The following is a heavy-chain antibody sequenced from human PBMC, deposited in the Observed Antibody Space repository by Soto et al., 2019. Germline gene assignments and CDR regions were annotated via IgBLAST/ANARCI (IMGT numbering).Heavy chain of an antibody. V-gene: IGHV3-21*06. CDR2: ISGVRDYI. CDR1: GFTFSYYP. CDR3: AREGVHNYTEYYFDY. D-gene: IGHD3-10*01. J-gene: IGHJ4*02. Sequence: EVQLVESGGGLVNPGGSLRLSCAASGFTFSYYPLHWVRRAPGKGLEWLSSISGVRDYIRYAVSVKGRFSISRDNAKTSLYLQMNSLTGEDTAVYYCAREGVHNYTEYYFDYWGQGTLVTVSS.